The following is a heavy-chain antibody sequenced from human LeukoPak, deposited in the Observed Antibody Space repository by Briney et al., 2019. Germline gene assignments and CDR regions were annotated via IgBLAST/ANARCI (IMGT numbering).Heavy chain of an antibody. CDR3: AKHRSCISDVCHGDVDY. CDR1: GFIFRSYA. V-gene: IGHV3-23*01. J-gene: IGHJ4*02. D-gene: IGHD2-8*01. Sequence: SGGSLRLSRAAAGFIFRSYAMSWVRQAPGKGLEWVSTISGSGGSTYYADSVKGRFTISRDNSKNTVYLQMNSLRAEDTAVYYCAKHRSCISDVCHGDVDYWGQGTLVTVSS. CDR2: ISGSGGST.